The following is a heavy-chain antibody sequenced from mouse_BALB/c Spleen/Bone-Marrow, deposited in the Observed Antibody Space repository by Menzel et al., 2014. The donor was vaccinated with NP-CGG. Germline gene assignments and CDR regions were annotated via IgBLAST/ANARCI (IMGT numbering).Heavy chain of an antibody. CDR2: IDPSTGRT. D-gene: IGHD2-2*01. Sequence: QVQLQQSGAELVKPGASVKLSCKASGYTFTSYWMHWVKQRPGQGLEWIGEIDPSTGRTDYNKKFKSQATLTVDESASTAYMHLSSLTSEDSAVYYCARINGYDYWGHGTTLTVSS. CDR3: ARINGYDY. J-gene: IGHJ2*01. V-gene: IGHV1S81*02. CDR1: GYTFTSYW.